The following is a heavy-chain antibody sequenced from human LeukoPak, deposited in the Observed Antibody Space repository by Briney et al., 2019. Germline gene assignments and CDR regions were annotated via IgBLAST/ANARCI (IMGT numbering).Heavy chain of an antibody. V-gene: IGHV3-74*01. J-gene: IGHJ6*02. CDR1: GFTFTDYW. CDR3: AREAPYSGYDFYYYYGMDV. D-gene: IGHD5-12*01. CDR2: ISTDGGRT. Sequence: GGSLRLSCAASGFTFTDYWMHWVRQRPGEGLVWVSHISTDGGRTNYADSVKGRFTTSRDNTKNTVYLQMSSLRAEDTAVYYCAREAPYSGYDFYYYYGMDVWGQGTTVTVSS.